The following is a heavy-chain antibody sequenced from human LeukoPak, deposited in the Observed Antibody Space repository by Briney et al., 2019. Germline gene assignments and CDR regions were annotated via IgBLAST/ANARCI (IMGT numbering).Heavy chain of an antibody. J-gene: IGHJ3*02. V-gene: IGHV4-34*01. CDR3: ARDTPDAFDI. CDR2: INHSGST. Sequence: SETLSLTCAVYGGSFSGYYWSWIRQPPGKGLEWIGEINHSGSTNYNPSLKSRVTISVDTSKNQFSLKLSSVTAADTAVYYCARDTPDAFDIWGQGTMVTVSS. CDR1: GGSFSGYY.